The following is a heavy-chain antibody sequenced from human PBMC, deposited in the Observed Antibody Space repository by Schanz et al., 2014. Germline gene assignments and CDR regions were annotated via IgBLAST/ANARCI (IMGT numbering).Heavy chain of an antibody. D-gene: IGHD2-21*01. V-gene: IGHV3-23*04. CDR2: IGGSGGST. CDR1: GFTFSSYL. CDR3: ARGDYGMDV. J-gene: IGHJ6*02. Sequence: EVQLVESGGGLVQPGGSLTLSCAASGFTFSSYLMSWVRQAPGKGLECVSGIGGSGGSTDYADPVKGLFTISRDNTKNTVQLQMSRLRAEDTAKYYCARGDYGMDVWGQGTTVTVSS.